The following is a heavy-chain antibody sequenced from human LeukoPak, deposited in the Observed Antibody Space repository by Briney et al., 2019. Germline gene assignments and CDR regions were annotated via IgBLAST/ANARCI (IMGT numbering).Heavy chain of an antibody. V-gene: IGHV3-7*01. J-gene: IGHJ4*02. D-gene: IGHD6-13*01. CDR1: GFTFSSFW. Sequence: PGGSLRLSCATSGFTFSSFWVTCVRQAPGKGLEWVANINRDGSAKTYVDSVKGRFIISRDNAKNSVYLRMSSLRAEDTAVGYCATAPAAADSFWGQGTLVAVSS. CDR2: INRDGSAK. CDR3: ATAPAAADSF.